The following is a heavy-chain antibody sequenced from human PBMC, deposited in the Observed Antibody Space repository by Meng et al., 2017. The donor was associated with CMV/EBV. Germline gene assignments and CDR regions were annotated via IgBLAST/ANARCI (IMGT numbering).Heavy chain of an antibody. CDR3: AHSQRGYSGPVDFDY. CDR2: IYWDDDK. V-gene: IGHV2-5*02. Sequence: IPLNEIGSVLVTPQRPLALTWTSPRFSRSARWAGVGWIRQPPGKALQWLGLIYWDDDKRYSPSLKNRLTITKDTSKNQVVLTMTNMDPVDTATYYCAHSQRGYSGPVDFDYWGQGTLVTVSS. J-gene: IGHJ4*02. D-gene: IGHD5-12*01. CDR1: RFSRSARWAG.